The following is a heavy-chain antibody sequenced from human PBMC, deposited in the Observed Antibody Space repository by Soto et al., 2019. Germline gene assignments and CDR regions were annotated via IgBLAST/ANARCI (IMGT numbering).Heavy chain of an antibody. D-gene: IGHD4-17*01. J-gene: IGHJ3*02. V-gene: IGHV3-23*01. CDR3: AKSRDLGGDYVDAFDI. CDR2: ISGSGGST. Sequence: EVQLLESGGGLVQPGGSLRLSCAASGFTFSSYAMSWVRQAPGKGLEWVSAISGSGGSTYYADSVKGRFTISRDNSKNTLYLQINSLRAEDTAVYYCAKSRDLGGDYVDAFDIWGQGTMVTVSS. CDR1: GFTFSSYA.